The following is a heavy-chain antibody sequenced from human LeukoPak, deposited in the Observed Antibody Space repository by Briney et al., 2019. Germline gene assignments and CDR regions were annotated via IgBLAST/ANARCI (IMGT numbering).Heavy chain of an antibody. D-gene: IGHD2-15*01. CDR3: AKVLVVAATGFDY. CDR1: GFTFSSYA. Sequence: GGSLRLSCAASGFTFSSYAMHWVRQAPGKGLEWVAVISYDGSNKYYAESVKGRFTISRDNSKNTVSLQMNSLRAEDTAVHYCAKVLVVAATGFDYWGQGTLVTVSS. CDR2: ISYDGSNK. V-gene: IGHV3-30-3*01. J-gene: IGHJ4*02.